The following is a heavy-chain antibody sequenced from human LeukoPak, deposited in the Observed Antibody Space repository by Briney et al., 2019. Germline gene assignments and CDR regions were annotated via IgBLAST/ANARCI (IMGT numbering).Heavy chain of an antibody. CDR3: AKDLSTYVDPLYYYYGMDV. CDR2: ISYDGSNK. CDR1: GFTFSSYG. Sequence: GRSLRLSCAASGFTFSSYGMHWVRQAPGKGLEWVAVISYDGSNKYYADSVKGRFTISRDNSKNTLYLQMNSLRAEDTAVYYCAKDLSTYVDPLYYYYGMDVWGQGTTVTVSS. J-gene: IGHJ6*02. V-gene: IGHV3-30*18. D-gene: IGHD3-16*01.